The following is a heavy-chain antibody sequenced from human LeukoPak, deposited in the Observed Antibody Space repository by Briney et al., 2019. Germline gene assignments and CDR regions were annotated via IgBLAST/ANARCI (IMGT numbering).Heavy chain of an antibody. CDR2: IVVGSGNT. D-gene: IGHD3-10*01. J-gene: IGHJ4*02. V-gene: IGHV1-58*01. Sequence: GASVKVSCKASGFTFTSSAVQWVRQARGQRLEWIGWIVVGSGNTNYAQKFQERVTITRDMSTSTAYMELSSLRSEDTAVYYCVALVVRGVIKGVARNYWAQGTLVTVSS. CDR1: GFTFTSSA. CDR3: VALVVRGVIKGVARNY.